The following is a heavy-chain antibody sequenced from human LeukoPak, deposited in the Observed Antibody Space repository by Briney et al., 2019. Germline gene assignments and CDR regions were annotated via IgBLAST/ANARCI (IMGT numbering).Heavy chain of an antibody. J-gene: IGHJ6*03. V-gene: IGHV3-23*01. Sequence: PGGSLRLSCAASGFTFSSYAMSWVRQAPGKGLEWVSAISGSGGSTYYADSVKGRFTISRDNSKNTLYLQMNSLRAEDTAVYYCARVEGEGNYYGSGGNYYMDVWGKGTTVTISS. D-gene: IGHD3-10*01. CDR2: ISGSGGST. CDR1: GFTFSSYA. CDR3: ARVEGEGNYYGSGGNYYMDV.